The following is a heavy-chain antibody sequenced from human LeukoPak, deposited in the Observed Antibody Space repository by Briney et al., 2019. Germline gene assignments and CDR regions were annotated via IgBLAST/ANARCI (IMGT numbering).Heavy chain of an antibody. CDR1: GYSFTSYW. J-gene: IGHJ6*02. CDR2: IYPGDSDT. Sequence: GESLKISCKGSGYSFTSYWIGWVRQMPGKGLEWMGIIYPGDSDTRYSPSFQGQVTISADKSISTACLQWSSLKASDTAMYYCARAGAAAGRLYYYGMDVWGQGTTVTVSS. CDR3: ARAGAAAGRLYYYGMDV. D-gene: IGHD6-13*01. V-gene: IGHV5-51*01.